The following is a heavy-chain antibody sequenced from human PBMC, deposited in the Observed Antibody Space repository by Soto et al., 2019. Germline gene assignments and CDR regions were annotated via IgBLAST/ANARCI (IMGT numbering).Heavy chain of an antibody. CDR3: ARVSGWGSGWHGYYYYYGMDV. CDR1: GGSISSYY. CDR2: IYYSGST. V-gene: IGHV4-59*01. Sequence: SETLSLTCTVSGGSISSYYWSWIRQPPGKGLEWIGYIYYSGSTNYNPSLKSRVTISVDTSKNQFSLKLSSVTAADTAVYYCARVSGWGSGWHGYYYYYGMDVWGQGTTVTVSS. J-gene: IGHJ6*02. D-gene: IGHD6-19*01.